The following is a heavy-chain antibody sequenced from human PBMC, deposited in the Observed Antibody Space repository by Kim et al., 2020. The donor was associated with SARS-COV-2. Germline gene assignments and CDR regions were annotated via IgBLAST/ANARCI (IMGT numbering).Heavy chain of an antibody. CDR1: GFTFNNYA. CDR3: VKDMWTYAKCWSFDY. Sequence: GGSLRLSCAASGFTFNNYAMAWVRQAPGMGLEWISSINDGGDTTYYADSVKGRFTISRDNSKNTLFLHMNSLGAEDMAFYYCVKDMWTYAKCWSFDYWGQGTLVTVSS. V-gene: IGHV3-23*01. CDR2: INDGGDTT. D-gene: IGHD3-16*01. J-gene: IGHJ4*02.